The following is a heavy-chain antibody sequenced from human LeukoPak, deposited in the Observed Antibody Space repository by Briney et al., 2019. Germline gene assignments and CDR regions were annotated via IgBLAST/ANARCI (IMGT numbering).Heavy chain of an antibody. CDR1: GGSISSYY. V-gene: IGHV4-59*01. Sequence: SETLSLTCTVSGGSISSYYWSWIRQPPGKGLEWIGYIYYSGSTNYNPSLKSRVTISVDTSKNQFSLKLSSVTAADTALYYCASGIAAAGSFDYWGQGTLVTVSS. D-gene: IGHD6-13*01. J-gene: IGHJ4*02. CDR3: ASGIAAAGSFDY. CDR2: IYYSGST.